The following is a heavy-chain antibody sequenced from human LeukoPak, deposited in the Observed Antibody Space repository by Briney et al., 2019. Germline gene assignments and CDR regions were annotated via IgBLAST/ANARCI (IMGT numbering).Heavy chain of an antibody. CDR3: ARLPELPGFGDY. Sequence: GGSLRLSCAASGFTFSSYSMNWVRQAPGKGLEWVSSISSRSDYKYYADSVKGRFTISRDDAKNSLYLQMNSLRDEDTAVYYCARLPELPGFGDYWGQGALVTVSS. V-gene: IGHV3-21*01. D-gene: IGHD3-10*01. J-gene: IGHJ4*02. CDR2: ISSRSDYK. CDR1: GFTFSSYS.